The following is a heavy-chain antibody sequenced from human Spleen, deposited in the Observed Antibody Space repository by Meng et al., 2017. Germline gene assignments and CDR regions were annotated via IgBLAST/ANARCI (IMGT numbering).Heavy chain of an antibody. CDR1: GYTFTSYG. CDR2: ISAYNGNT. D-gene: IGHD3-10*01. Sequence: ASAKVSCKASGYTFTSYGISWVRQAPGQGLEWMGWISAYNGNTNYAQKLQGRVTMTTDTSTSTAYMELSSLRSEDTAVYYCARAEYGSGSYYIDYWGQGTLVTVSS. V-gene: IGHV1-18*01. J-gene: IGHJ4*02. CDR3: ARAEYGSGSYYIDY.